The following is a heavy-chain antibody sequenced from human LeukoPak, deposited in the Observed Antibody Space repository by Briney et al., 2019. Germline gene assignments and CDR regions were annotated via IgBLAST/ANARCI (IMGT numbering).Heavy chain of an antibody. J-gene: IGHJ4*02. CDR1: GFTFSSYS. CDR2: ISSSSSTI. Sequence: PGGSLRLSCAASGFTFSSYSMNWVRQAPGKGLEWVSYISSSSSTIYYADSVKGRFTISRDNAKNSLYLQMNSLRAEDTAVYYCARAREDSSGYTVGGLDYWGQGTLVTVSS. D-gene: IGHD3-22*01. V-gene: IGHV3-48*04. CDR3: ARAREDSSGYTVGGLDY.